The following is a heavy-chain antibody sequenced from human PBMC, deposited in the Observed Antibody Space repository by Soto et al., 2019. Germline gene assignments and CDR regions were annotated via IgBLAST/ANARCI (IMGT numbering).Heavy chain of an antibody. CDR1: GFTLSGRS. CDR2: IDNAGTDS. J-gene: IGHJ6*04. D-gene: IGHD3-10*01. CDR3: ARGWFGPDV. Sequence: EVQLVESGGGLVQPGGSLRLSCAASGFTLSGRSMHWVRQAPGKGLVWVSGIDNAGTDSTYADSVKGRFTSSRDNAKNMLYLQMSSLRVEDTAVYYCARGWFGPDVWGKGTTVNVSS. V-gene: IGHV3-74*01.